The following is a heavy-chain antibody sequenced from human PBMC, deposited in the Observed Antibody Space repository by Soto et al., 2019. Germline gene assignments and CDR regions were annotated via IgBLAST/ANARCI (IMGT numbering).Heavy chain of an antibody. D-gene: IGHD1-1*01. CDR2: LYDVDGT. J-gene: IGHJ3*01. CDR1: GLTVSGKKY. Sequence: DVQLVESGGGLIKPGESLRLSCAAFGLTVSGKKYVAWVRQAPGKGLEWVSALYDVDGTYYADSVKVRFTTSRDSSKTTVYIQMKGLIPDDTGVYYCASWHELDHAYDVWGQVTTVTVSS. V-gene: IGHV3-53*01. CDR3: ASWHELDHAYDV.